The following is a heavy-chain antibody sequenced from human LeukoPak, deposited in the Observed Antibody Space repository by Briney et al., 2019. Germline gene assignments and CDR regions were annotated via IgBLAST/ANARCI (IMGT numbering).Heavy chain of an antibody. V-gene: IGHV3-74*01. CDR3: STQRGGSPGDY. CDR2: INSDGSST. CDR1: GLTFSSNW. J-gene: IGHJ4*02. D-gene: IGHD6-25*01. Sequence: GGSLRLSCATSGLTFSSNWMHWVRQAPGKGLVWVSRINSDGSSTIYADSVKGRFTISRDSAKNTLYLQMNSLRAEDTAVYYCSTQRGGSPGDYWGQGALVTVSS.